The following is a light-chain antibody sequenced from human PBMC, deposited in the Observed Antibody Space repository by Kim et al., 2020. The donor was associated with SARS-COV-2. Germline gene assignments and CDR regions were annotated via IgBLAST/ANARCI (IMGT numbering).Light chain of an antibody. CDR3: QAWDSSTGV. V-gene: IGLV3-1*01. CDR2: QDG. CDR1: KLGDKY. Sequence: VSPGQTASITCSGDKLGDKYACWYQQKPGQSPVLVIYQDGKRPSGIPERFSGSNSGNTATLTISGTQAMDEADYYCQAWDSSTGVFGGGTQLTVL. J-gene: IGLJ3*02.